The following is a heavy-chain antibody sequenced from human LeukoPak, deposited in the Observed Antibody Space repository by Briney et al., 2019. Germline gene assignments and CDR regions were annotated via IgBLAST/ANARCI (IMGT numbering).Heavy chain of an antibody. CDR3: VREPQAEYYFDY. J-gene: IGHJ4*02. CDR1: GFTFSSYW. Sequence: GGSLRLSCAASGFTFSSYWMHWVRQAPGKGLVWVSRINSDGSSTTYADSVKGRFTISRDNAKNSLYLQMNSLRAEDTAVYYCVREPQAEYYFDYWGQGTLVTVSS. CDR2: INSDGSST. D-gene: IGHD1-14*01. V-gene: IGHV3-74*01.